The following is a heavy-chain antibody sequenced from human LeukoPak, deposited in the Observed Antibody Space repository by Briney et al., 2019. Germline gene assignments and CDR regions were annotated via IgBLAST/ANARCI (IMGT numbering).Heavy chain of an antibody. V-gene: IGHV1-46*01. J-gene: IGHJ4*02. Sequence: ASVKVSCKASGYTFTSYYMHWVRQAPGQGLEWMGIINPSGGSTSYAQKFQGRVTMTRDTSTSTVYMELSSLRSEDTAVYYCARDPPIRLLEGYFDYWGQGTLVTVSS. CDR1: GYTFTSYY. D-gene: IGHD2-2*02. CDR2: INPSGGST. CDR3: ARDPPIRLLEGYFDY.